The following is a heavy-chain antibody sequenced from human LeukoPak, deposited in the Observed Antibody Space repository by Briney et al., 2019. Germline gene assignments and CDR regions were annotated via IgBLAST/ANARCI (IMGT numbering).Heavy chain of an antibody. Sequence: SETLSLTCTVSGYSISSGYYWGWIRQPPGKGLEWIGSIYHSGSTYYNPSLKSRVTISVDTSKNQFSLKLSSVTAADTAVYYCARNLIHPPFDYWGQGTLVTVSS. V-gene: IGHV4-38-2*02. J-gene: IGHJ4*02. D-gene: IGHD2/OR15-2a*01. CDR2: IYHSGST. CDR3: ARNLIHPPFDY. CDR1: GYSISSGYY.